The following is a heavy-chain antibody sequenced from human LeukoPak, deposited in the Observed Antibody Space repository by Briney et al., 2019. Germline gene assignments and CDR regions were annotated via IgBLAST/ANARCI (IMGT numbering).Heavy chain of an antibody. CDR1: GGSINIYY. CDR3: ARRGAADWFDP. D-gene: IGHD2-15*01. Sequence: SETLSLTCTVSGGSINIYYWSWIRQPAGKGLEWIGRIYTSGSTNYNPSLKTRVTMSVDTSKNQFSLKLSSVTAADTAVYYCARRGAADWFDPWGQGTLVTVSS. V-gene: IGHV4-4*07. CDR2: IYTSGST. J-gene: IGHJ5*02.